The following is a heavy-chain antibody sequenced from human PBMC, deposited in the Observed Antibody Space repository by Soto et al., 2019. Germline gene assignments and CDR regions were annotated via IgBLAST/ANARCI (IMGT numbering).Heavy chain of an antibody. J-gene: IGHJ4*02. CDR2: INPSGGST. Sequence: ASVKVSCKASGYTFTSYAMNWVRQAPGQSLEWMGIINPSGGSTSYAQKFQGRVTMTRDTSTSTVYMELSSLRSEDTAVYYCARVYCSGGSCYGIDCWGQGTLVTVSS. D-gene: IGHD2-15*01. V-gene: IGHV1-46*01. CDR3: ARVYCSGGSCYGIDC. CDR1: GYTFTSYA.